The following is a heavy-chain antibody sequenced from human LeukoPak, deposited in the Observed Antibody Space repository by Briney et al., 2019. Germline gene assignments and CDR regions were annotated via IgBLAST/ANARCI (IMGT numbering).Heavy chain of an antibody. J-gene: IGHJ4*02. D-gene: IGHD5-12*01. CDR1: GFSFTIHA. Sequence: GGSLRLSCAASGFSFTIHAMHWVRQAPGKGLEWVAVVSHDGSTQYYTDSVRGRFTISRDNSKSTFYLQMNRLRTDDTAVYYCARAIVGTENFDYWGQGTLATVSS. CDR3: ARAIVGTENFDY. CDR2: VSHDGSTQ. V-gene: IGHV3-30*10.